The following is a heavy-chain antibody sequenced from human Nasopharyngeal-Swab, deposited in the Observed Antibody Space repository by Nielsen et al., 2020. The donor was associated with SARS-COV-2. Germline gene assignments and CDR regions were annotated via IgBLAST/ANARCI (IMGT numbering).Heavy chain of an antibody. Sequence: WIRQPPGKGLEWASGISGSGGSTYYADSVKGRFTISRDISKNTLYVQMNSLRAEDTAVYYCAKHFCSGGSCYPGWAYEVDYWGQGTLATVSS. CDR2: ISGSGGST. V-gene: IGHV3-23*01. J-gene: IGHJ4*02. D-gene: IGHD2-15*01. CDR3: AKHFCSGGSCYPGWAYEVDY.